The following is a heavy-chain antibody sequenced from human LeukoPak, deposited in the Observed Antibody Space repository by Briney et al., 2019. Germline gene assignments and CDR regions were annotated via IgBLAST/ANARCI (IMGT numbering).Heavy chain of an antibody. J-gene: IGHJ5*02. CDR1: GGSISSSSYY. V-gene: IGHV4-39*07. CDR3: AREQSGAVAGTFDP. D-gene: IGHD6-13*01. Sequence: PSETLSLTCTVSGGSISSSSYYWGWIRQPPGKGLEWIGSIYYSGSTYYNPSLKSRVTISVDTSKNQFSLKLTSVTAADTAVYYCAREQSGAVAGTFDPWGQGTLVTVSS. CDR2: IYYSGST.